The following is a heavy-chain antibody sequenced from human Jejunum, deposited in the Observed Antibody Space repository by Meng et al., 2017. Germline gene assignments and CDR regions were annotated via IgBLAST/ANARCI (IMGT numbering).Heavy chain of an antibody. D-gene: IGHD4/OR15-4a*01. V-gene: IGHV1-69*01. Sequence: QVQAVAAGGGVKEAGSPVTVSCKGSRGTLRPYAITWVRQAPGHGLEWMGGIIPIFGTANYAQNFQDRVTITADESTSTAYMEFSSLRSEDTAVYYCARPNSGANTYYFDYWGQGTLVTVSS. CDR3: ARPNSGANTYYFDY. CDR2: IIPIFGTA. J-gene: IGHJ4*02. CDR1: RGTLRPYA.